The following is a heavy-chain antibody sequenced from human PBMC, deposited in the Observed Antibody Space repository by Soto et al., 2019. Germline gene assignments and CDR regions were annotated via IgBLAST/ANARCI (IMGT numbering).Heavy chain of an antibody. J-gene: IGHJ4*02. CDR1: SGSISSSNW. D-gene: IGHD2-2*01. CDR2: IFHSGST. CDR3: ASRTKYCSSTSCYEPFDY. Sequence: PSETLSLTCAVSSGSISSSNWWSWVRQPPGKGLEWIGEIFHSGSTNYNPSLKSRATISVDKSKNQFSLKLSSVTAADTAVYYCASRTKYCSSTSCYEPFDYWGQGTLVTVSS. V-gene: IGHV4-4*02.